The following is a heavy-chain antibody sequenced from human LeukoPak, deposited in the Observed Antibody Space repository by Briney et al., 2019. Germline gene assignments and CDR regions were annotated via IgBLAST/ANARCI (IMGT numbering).Heavy chain of an antibody. CDR1: GFTFSSYA. CDR2: ISSNGEST. V-gene: IGHV3-64*04. CDR3: AKESLDTEQRNYNYYGMDV. D-gene: IGHD1-1*01. J-gene: IGHJ6*02. Sequence: GGSLRLSCSASGFTFSSYAMHWVRQAPGKGLEYVSAISSNGESTYYADSVKGRFTISRDNSKNTLYLQMNSLRAEDTAVYYCAKESLDTEQRNYNYYGMDVWGQGTTVTVSS.